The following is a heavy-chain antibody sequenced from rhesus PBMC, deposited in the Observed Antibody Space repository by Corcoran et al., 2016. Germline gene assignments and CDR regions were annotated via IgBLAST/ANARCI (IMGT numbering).Heavy chain of an antibody. Sequence: QLQLQESGPGLVKPSETLSLTCAVSGGSISSSCWSWIRQPPGKGLEWMGRIYGSAGRTSYTPSLGSRATISPDTSKTQFSLKLSSVTAADTAVYCCAEQYDGNYWDVWGRGVLVTVSS. J-gene: IGHJ5-2*02. CDR1: GGSISSSC. CDR2: IYGSAGRT. V-gene: IGHV4-147*01. CDR3: AEQYDGNYWDV. D-gene: IGHD1-44*01.